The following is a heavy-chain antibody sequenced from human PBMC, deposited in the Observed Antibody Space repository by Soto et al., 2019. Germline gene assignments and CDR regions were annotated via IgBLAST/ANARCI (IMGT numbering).Heavy chain of an antibody. CDR1: GYTVTTFA. D-gene: IGHD2-2*01. CDR2: INAGNGKT. CDR3: ARGPSFGVVPAATNNWFDP. J-gene: IGHJ5*02. V-gene: IGHV1-3*01. Sequence: QVQLVQSGAEVKKPGASVKVSCKASGYTVTTFAMHWVRQAPGQRLEWMGWINAGNGKTKYSQKFQSRVTITRDTSASTAYMDLSSLRSEDTAVYYCARGPSFGVVPAATNNWFDPWGQGTLVTVSS.